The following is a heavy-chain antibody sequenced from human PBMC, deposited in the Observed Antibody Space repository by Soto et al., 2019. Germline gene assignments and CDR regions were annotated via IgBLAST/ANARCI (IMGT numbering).Heavy chain of an antibody. D-gene: IGHD1-26*01. CDR3: ARQVGPTVTYYYYGMDV. CDR2: IDPSDSYT. J-gene: IGHJ6*02. Sequence: PGESLKISCKGAGYSITSYLISWVRQMPGKGLEWMGRIDPSDSYTNYSPSFQGHVTISADKSISTAYLQWSSLKASDTAMYYCARQVGPTVTYYYYGMDVWGQGTTVTVSS. V-gene: IGHV5-10-1*01. CDR1: GYSITSYL.